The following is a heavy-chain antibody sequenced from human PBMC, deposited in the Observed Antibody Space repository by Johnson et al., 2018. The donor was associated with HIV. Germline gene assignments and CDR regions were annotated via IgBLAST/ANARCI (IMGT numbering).Heavy chain of an antibody. D-gene: IGHD2/OR15-2a*01. CDR1: GFTFDDYA. V-gene: IGHV3-9*01. CDR2: ISWNSGSI. CDR3: AKEQYYPDDAFDI. J-gene: IGHJ3*02. Sequence: VQLVESGGGLVQPGRSLRLSCAASGFTFDDYAMHWVRQVPGKGLEWVSGISWNSGSIGYADSVKGRFTISRDNAKNSLYLQMNSLRAEDTALYYCAKEQYYPDDAFDIWGQGTMVTVSS.